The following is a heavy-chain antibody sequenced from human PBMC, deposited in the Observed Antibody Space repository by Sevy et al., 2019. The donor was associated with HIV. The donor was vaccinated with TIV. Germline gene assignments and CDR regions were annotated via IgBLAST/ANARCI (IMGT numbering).Heavy chain of an antibody. V-gene: IGHV4-31*03. D-gene: IGHD1-26*01. J-gene: IGHJ3*01. CDR3: ARANAYLTSDAFDL. Sequence: SETLSLTCTVSGGSISSLNYYWSWIRQHPGKGLEWIRYISYSGRTSYNPSLKSRLTISLDTSKNQFSLRLSSATAADTALFYCARANAYLTSDAFDLWGQGTMVTVSS. CDR1: GGSISSLNYY. CDR2: ISYSGRT.